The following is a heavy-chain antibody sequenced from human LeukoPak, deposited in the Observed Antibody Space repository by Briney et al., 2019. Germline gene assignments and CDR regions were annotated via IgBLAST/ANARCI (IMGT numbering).Heavy chain of an antibody. D-gene: IGHD6-19*01. J-gene: IGHJ6*03. CDR2: IIPIFGTA. V-gene: IGHV1-69*05. CDR1: GGTFSSYA. CDR3: AGAVAGNYYYYYMDV. Sequence: GDSVKVSCKASGGTFSSYAISWVRQAPGQGLEWMGGIIPIFGTANYAQKFQGRVTITTDESTSTAYMELSSLRSEDTAVYYCAGAVAGNYYYYYMDVWGKGTTVTVSS.